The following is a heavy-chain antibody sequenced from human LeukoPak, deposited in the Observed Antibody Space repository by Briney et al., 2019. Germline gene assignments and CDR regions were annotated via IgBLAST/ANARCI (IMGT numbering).Heavy chain of an antibody. D-gene: IGHD6-19*01. CDR1: GGTFSSYA. J-gene: IGHJ3*02. Sequence: SVKVSCKASGGTFSSYAISWVRQAPGQGLEWMGRIIPILGIANYAQKFQGRVTITADKSTSTAYMELRSLTSDDTAVYYCARDPALIAVAGNDAFDIWGQGTMVTVSS. V-gene: IGHV1-69*04. CDR3: ARDPALIAVAGNDAFDI. CDR2: IIPILGIA.